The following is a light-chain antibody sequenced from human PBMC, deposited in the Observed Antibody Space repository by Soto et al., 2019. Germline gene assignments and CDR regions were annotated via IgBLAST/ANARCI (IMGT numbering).Light chain of an antibody. CDR2: WAS. CDR3: QQYHSDPST. V-gene: IGKV4-1*01. Sequence: LMTPSPDSLAVSLGERPPIYCKARQSVLSNSNNKNYLAWFQQKSGQPPKLLIYWASTRQPGVPDRFSGSGSATDFTLTISSLQAEDVAVYYCQQYHSDPSTFGQGTRLEI. CDR1: QSVLSNSNNKNY. J-gene: IGKJ5*01.